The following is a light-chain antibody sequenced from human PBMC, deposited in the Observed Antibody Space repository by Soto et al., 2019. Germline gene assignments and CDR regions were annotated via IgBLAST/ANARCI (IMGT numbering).Light chain of an antibody. CDR1: SSDVGSYNL. CDR3: CSYARSSTFWV. CDR2: EGS. V-gene: IGLV2-23*03. J-gene: IGLJ3*02. Sequence: QSVLTQPASVSGSPGQSITISCTGTSSDVGSYNLVSWYQQHPGKAPKLMIYEGSTRPSGVSNRFSGSKSGNTASLTISGLQAEDEADYYCCSYARSSTFWVFGGGIKVTVL.